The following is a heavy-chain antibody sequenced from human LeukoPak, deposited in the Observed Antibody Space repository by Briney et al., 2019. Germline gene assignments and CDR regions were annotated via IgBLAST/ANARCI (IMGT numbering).Heavy chain of an antibody. Sequence: ASVTVSCKASGYTFTSYDINWVRQAAGQGLEWVGWMNPNSGNTGYAQKFQGRVTMTRDTSISTAYMELSSLRSEDTAVYYCARGVNSQGTAMVLFDSWGQGSLVTVSS. CDR3: ARGVNSQGTAMVLFDS. J-gene: IGHJ4*02. CDR1: GYTFTSYD. D-gene: IGHD5-18*01. V-gene: IGHV1-8*01. CDR2: MNPNSGNT.